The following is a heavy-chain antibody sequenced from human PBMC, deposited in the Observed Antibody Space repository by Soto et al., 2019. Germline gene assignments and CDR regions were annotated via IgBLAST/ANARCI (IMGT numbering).Heavy chain of an antibody. CDR1: GYTFTSYG. J-gene: IGHJ4*02. CDR2: INPNSGGT. Sequence: ASVKVSCKASGYTFTSYGISWVRQAPGQGLEWMGWINPNSGGTNYAQKFQGWVTMTRDTSISTAYMELSRLRSDDTAVYYCAREVRGYCSGGSCSHFDYWGQGTLVTVSS. D-gene: IGHD2-15*01. CDR3: AREVRGYCSGGSCSHFDY. V-gene: IGHV1-2*04.